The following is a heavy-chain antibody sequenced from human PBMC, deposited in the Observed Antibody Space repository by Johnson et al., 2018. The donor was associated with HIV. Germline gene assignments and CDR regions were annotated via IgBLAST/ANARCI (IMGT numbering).Heavy chain of an antibody. CDR2: IRYDGSNK. CDR1: GFTFSSYG. D-gene: IGHD1-26*01. J-gene: IGHJ3*02. CDR3: TTDGAGAGAFDI. V-gene: IGHV3-30*02. Sequence: QVQLVESGGGVVQPGGSLRLSCAASGFTFSSYGMHWVRQAPGKGLEWVAFIRYDGSNKYYADSVKGRFTISRDNSKNTLYLQMNSLKTEDTAVYYCTTDGAGAGAFDIWGQGTMVTVSS.